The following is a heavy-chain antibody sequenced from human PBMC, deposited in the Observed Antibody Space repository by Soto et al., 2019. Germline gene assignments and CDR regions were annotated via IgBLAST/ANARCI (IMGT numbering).Heavy chain of an antibody. CDR1: GFTFSGYA. V-gene: IGHV3-23*01. Sequence: EVQLLESGGGLVQPGGSPRLSCAASGFTFSGYAMSWVRQAPGKGPEWVSIISGSGYSTYYADSVKGRFTISRDNSKKTLYMQMNSLRAEDTAVYYCAKGVGSTIFGVDRPDAFDIWGQGTTVTVS. J-gene: IGHJ3*02. D-gene: IGHD3-3*01. CDR3: AKGVGSTIFGVDRPDAFDI. CDR2: ISGSGYST.